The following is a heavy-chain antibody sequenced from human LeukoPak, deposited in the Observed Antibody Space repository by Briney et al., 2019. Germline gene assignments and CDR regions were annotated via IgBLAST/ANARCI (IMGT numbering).Heavy chain of an antibody. CDR2: FDPEDGET. Sequence: GASVKVSCKASGYTFTSYYMHWVRQAPGKGLEWMGGFDPEDGETIYAQKFQGRVTMTEDTSTDTAYMELSSLRSEDTAVYYCATGSDWYSDAFDIWGQGTMVTVSS. J-gene: IGHJ3*02. D-gene: IGHD3-9*01. V-gene: IGHV1-24*01. CDR3: ATGSDWYSDAFDI. CDR1: GYTFTSYY.